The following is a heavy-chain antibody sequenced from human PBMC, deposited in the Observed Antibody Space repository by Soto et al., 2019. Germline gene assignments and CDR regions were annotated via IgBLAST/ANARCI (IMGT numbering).Heavy chain of an antibody. CDR1: GFTFSDYY. J-gene: IGHJ4*02. D-gene: IGHD6-13*01. V-gene: IGHV3-11*06. CDR3: ATESPPSSWYGFAFDY. Sequence: PGGSLRLSCAASGFTFSDYYMSWIRQAPGKGLEWVSYISSSSSNTNYADSVKGRLTISRDNAKNSLYLQMNSLRAEDTVVYYCATESPPSSWYGFAFDYWGQGTLVTVSS. CDR2: ISSSSSNT.